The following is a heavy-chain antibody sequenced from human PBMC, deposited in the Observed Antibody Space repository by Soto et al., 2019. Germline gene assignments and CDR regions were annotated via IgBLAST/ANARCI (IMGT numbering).Heavy chain of an antibody. V-gene: IGHV4-59*08. CDR2: IYYSGST. CDR1: GGSISSYY. J-gene: IGHJ4*02. Sequence: SETLSLTCTVSGGSISSYYWSWIRQPPGKGLERIGYIYYSGSTNYNPSLKSRVTISVDTSKNQFSLKLSSVTAADTAVYYCARLWGWFGDYWGQGTLVTVSS. D-gene: IGHD3-10*01. CDR3: ARLWGWFGDY.